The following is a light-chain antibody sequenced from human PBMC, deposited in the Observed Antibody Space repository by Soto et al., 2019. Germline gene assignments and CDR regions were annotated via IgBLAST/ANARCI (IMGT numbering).Light chain of an antibody. J-gene: IGKJ4*01. Sequence: EIVLTQSPATLSLSPGERATLSCRASQNVANYLDWYQQKPGQAPRLLIYESSNRATGIAARFSGSGSGTDFTLTISSLQAEDVAVYYCQQYYTTPLTFGGGTKVDIK. CDR1: QNVANY. CDR2: ESS. V-gene: IGKV3-11*01. CDR3: QQYYTTPLT.